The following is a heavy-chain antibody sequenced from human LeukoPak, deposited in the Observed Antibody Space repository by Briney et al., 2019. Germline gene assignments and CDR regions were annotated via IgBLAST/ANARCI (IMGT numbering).Heavy chain of an antibody. CDR1: GGTFSSYA. D-gene: IGHD3/OR15-3a*01. CDR3: AREHWTGDLPFDY. CDR2: IIPILGIA. V-gene: IGHV1-69*04. Sequence: SVKVSCKASGGTFSSYAISWVRQAPGQGLEWMGRIIPILGIANYAQKFQSRVTITADKSTSTAYMELSSLRSEDTAVYYCAREHWTGDLPFDYWGQGTLVTVSS. J-gene: IGHJ4*02.